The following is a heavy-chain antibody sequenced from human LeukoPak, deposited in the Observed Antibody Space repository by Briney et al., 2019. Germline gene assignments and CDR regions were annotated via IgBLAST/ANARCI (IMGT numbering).Heavy chain of an antibody. Sequence: PSETLSLTCTVSGGSISSSSYYWGWIRQPPGKGLEWIGSIYYSGSTYYNPSLKSRVTISVDTSKNQFFLKLSSVTAADTAVYYCARGYTPELRYFDWLFVGGWFDPWGQGTLVTVSS. V-gene: IGHV4-39*01. CDR1: GGSISSSSYY. D-gene: IGHD3-9*01. J-gene: IGHJ5*02. CDR2: IYYSGST. CDR3: ARGYTPELRYFDWLFVGGWFDP.